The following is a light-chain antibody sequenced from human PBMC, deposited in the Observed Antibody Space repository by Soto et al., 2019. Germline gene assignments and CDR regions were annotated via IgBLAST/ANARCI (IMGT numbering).Light chain of an antibody. CDR3: YSYTPSSTYV. CDR2: DVS. V-gene: IGLV2-14*01. CDR1: SSDVGGYNY. Sequence: QSVLTQPASVSGFPGQSITISCSGTSSDVGGYNYVSWYQQHPGKAPQVMIYDVSNRPSGVSNRFSGSKSGNTASLTISGLQAEDEADYYCYSYTPSSTYVFGTGTKVTVL. J-gene: IGLJ1*01.